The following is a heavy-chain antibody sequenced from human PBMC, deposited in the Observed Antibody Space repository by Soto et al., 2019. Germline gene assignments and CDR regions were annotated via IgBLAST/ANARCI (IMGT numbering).Heavy chain of an antibody. D-gene: IGHD4-17*01. Sequence: TSETLSLTCTVSGGSISSYYWSWIRQPPGKGLEWIGCIYYSGSTNYNPSLKSRVTISVDTSKNRFSLKLSSVTAADTAVYYCARQLTTVNSTHYFDYWGQGTLVTVSS. CDR1: GGSISSYY. J-gene: IGHJ4*02. V-gene: IGHV4-59*08. CDR3: ARQLTTVNSTHYFDY. CDR2: IYYSGST.